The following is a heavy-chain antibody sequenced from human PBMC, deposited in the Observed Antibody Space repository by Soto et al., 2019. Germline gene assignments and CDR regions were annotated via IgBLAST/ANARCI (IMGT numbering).Heavy chain of an antibody. D-gene: IGHD3-10*01. Sequence: EVQLVESGGGLVQPGGSLRLSCAASGFTFGDFWMNWVRQAPGKGLEWVANIKEDGSEKYFLDSVKGRFTISRDNAKNSLYLQINSLRSGDRGVYYWAIDLGRRASGYYYCDAMDVWGQGTTFTVSS. CDR1: GFTFGDFW. J-gene: IGHJ6*02. V-gene: IGHV3-7*01. CDR3: AIDLGRRASGYYYCDAMDV. CDR2: IKEDGSEK.